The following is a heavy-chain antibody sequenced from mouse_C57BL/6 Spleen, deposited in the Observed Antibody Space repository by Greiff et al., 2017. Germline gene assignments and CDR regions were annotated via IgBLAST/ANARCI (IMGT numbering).Heavy chain of an antibody. Sequence: EVQRVESGGGLVQSGRSLRLSCATSGFTFSDFYMEWVRQAPGKGLEWIAASRNKANDYTTEYSASVKGRFIVSRDTSQSILYLQMNALRAEDTAIYYCARWAYGYWYFDVWGTGTTVTVSS. D-gene: IGHD1-1*02. CDR3: ARWAYGYWYFDV. CDR2: SRNKANDYTT. CDR1: GFTFSDFY. J-gene: IGHJ1*03. V-gene: IGHV7-1*01.